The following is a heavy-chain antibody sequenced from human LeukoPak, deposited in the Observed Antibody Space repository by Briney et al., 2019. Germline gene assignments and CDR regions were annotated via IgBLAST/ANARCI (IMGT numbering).Heavy chain of an antibody. CDR3: ARSIGVVPAPIEEGFDY. D-gene: IGHD2-2*01. J-gene: IGHJ4*02. CDR1: GGSISSSSYY. Sequence: PSETLSLTCTVSGGSISSSSYYWGWIRQPPGKELEWIGSIYYSGSTYYNPSLKSRVTISVDKSKNQFSLKLSSVTAADTAVYYCARSIGVVPAPIEEGFDYWGQGTLVTVSS. V-gene: IGHV4-39*07. CDR2: IYYSGST.